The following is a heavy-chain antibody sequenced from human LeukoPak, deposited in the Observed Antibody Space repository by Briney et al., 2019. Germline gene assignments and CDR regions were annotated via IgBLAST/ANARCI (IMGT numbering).Heavy chain of an antibody. D-gene: IGHD6-6*01. CDR2: ISAYNGNT. CDR1: GYTFTSYG. Sequence: GASVKVSCKASGYTFTSYGISWVRQAPGQGLEWVGWISAYNGNTNYAQKLQGRVTMTTDTSTSTAYMELRSLRSDDTAVYYCARASIAARAYYYYYMDVWGKGTTVTVSS. J-gene: IGHJ6*03. CDR3: ARASIAARAYYYYYMDV. V-gene: IGHV1-18*01.